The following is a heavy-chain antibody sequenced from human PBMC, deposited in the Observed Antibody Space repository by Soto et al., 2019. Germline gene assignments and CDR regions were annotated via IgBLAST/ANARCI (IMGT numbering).Heavy chain of an antibody. CDR2: ISYDGSNA. J-gene: IGHJ4*02. CDR1: GFTFISYG. D-gene: IGHD5-18*01. Sequence: GGSLRLSCAASGFTFISYGIHWVRQAPGKGLEWVAVISYDGSNADYADSVKGRFTISRDNSKNTVYLHMDSLRTEDTAVCYCAKGYTLVDTTIPLDFWGQGALVTVSS. V-gene: IGHV3-30*18. CDR3: AKGYTLVDTTIPLDF.